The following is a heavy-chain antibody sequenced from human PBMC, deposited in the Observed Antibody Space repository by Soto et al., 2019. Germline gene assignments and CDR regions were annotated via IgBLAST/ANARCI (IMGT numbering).Heavy chain of an antibody. J-gene: IGHJ4*02. Sequence: ASVKVSCKPSGYTFTSYGITWVRQAPGQGLEWMGWISAYNGNTNYAQKFQGRVTMTTDTSTSTAYMELRSLGSDDTAVYYCASGWFGEFVYQFDYWGQGTLVTAPQ. CDR3: ASGWFGEFVYQFDY. D-gene: IGHD3-10*01. CDR1: GYTFTSYG. CDR2: ISAYNGNT. V-gene: IGHV1-18*01.